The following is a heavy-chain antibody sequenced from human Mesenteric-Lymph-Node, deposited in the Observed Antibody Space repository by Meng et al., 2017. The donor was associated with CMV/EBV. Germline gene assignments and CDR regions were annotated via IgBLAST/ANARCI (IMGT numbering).Heavy chain of an antibody. CDR3: ATLPLGNSLHS. J-gene: IGHJ4*02. V-gene: IGHV1-2*02. D-gene: IGHD1-26*01. CDR1: GYTFNNYY. CDR2: INPNYGDT. Sequence: CKASGYTFNNYYIHWVRQAPGQGLEWMGWINPNYGDTNYAQKFQGRVTLTRDTSITTAYVELTRLTSDDTAVYYCATLPLGNSLHSWGQGTLVTVSS.